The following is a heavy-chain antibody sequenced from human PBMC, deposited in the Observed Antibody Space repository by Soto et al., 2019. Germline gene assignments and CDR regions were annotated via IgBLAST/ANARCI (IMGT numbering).Heavy chain of an antibody. D-gene: IGHD3-10*01. V-gene: IGHV1-18*01. J-gene: IGHJ5*02. CDR1: GYTFTNYG. CDR2: INVYNGNT. Sequence: QVQLVQSGGEVKKPGASVKVSCKASGYTFTNYGISWVRQAPGQGLERMGWINVYNGNTKYAQKVQGRVTMTTDTSMSTAFMGLRSLRSDDTAVYYCASGVGSGSYYNQYNWFDPWGQGTLVTVSS. CDR3: ASGVGSGSYYNQYNWFDP.